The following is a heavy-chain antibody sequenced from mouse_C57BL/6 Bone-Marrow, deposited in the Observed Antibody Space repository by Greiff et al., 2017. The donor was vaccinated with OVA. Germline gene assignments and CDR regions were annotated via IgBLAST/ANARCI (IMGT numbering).Heavy chain of an antibody. Sequence: VKLQQSGPELVKPGASVKISCKASGYTFTDYYINWVKQRPGQGLEWIGWIFPGSGSTYYNEKFKGKATLTVDKSSSTAYMLLSSLTSEDSAVYFCASLLYPRDYAMDYWGQGTSVTVSS. CDR2: IFPGSGST. CDR1: GYTFTDYY. V-gene: IGHV1-75*01. J-gene: IGHJ4*01. D-gene: IGHD2-12*01. CDR3: ASLLYPRDYAMDY.